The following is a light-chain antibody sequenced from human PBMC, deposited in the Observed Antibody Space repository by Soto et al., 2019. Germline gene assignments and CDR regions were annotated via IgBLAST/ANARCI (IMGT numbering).Light chain of an antibody. CDR1: SSNIGAGYD. Sequence: QSVLTQPPSVSGAPGQRVTISCTGSSSNIGAGYDVHWYQQLPGTAPKLLIYGNSKRPSGVPDRFSGSKSGTSASLAITGLQAEDEADYYCQSYDSSLSGWVFDGGTKVTVL. V-gene: IGLV1-40*01. CDR2: GNS. CDR3: QSYDSSLSGWV. J-gene: IGLJ3*02.